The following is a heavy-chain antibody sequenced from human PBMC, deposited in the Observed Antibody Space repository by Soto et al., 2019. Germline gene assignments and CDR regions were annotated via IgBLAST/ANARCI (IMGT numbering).Heavy chain of an antibody. CDR1: VGTFRSYA. V-gene: IGHV1-69*13. CDR3: ARAREWEPSYFDY. Sequence: GXSVKVSCKASVGTFRSYAISWVRQAPGQGLEWMGGIIPIFGTANYAQKFQGRVTITAEESTSTAYMELSSLRSEDTAVYYCARAREWEPSYFDYWGQGTLVTASS. CDR2: IIPIFGTA. D-gene: IGHD1-26*01. J-gene: IGHJ4*02.